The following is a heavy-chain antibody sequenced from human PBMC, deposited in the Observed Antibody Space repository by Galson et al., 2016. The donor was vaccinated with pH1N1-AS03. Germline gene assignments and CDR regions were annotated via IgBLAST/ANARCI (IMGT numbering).Heavy chain of an antibody. CDR3: ARDPRGPCTSATCPTTYYFGTDV. V-gene: IGHV1-2*04. CDR2: SDTDGVVT. J-gene: IGHJ6*02. D-gene: IGHD2-2*01. Sequence: SVKVSCTASGTIFTRLYVHSLQQATGQELESMASSDTDGVVTNYAKKFEAWVTMTTDTSVSPAYMELSELKAVDTAVYYRARDPRGPCTSATCPTTYYFGTDVWGQGTTVIVSS. CDR1: GTIFTRLY.